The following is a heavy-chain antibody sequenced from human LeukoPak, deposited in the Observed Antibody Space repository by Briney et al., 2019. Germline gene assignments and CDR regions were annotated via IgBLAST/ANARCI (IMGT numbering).Heavy chain of an antibody. CDR1: GYSLSRVYY. V-gene: IGHV4-38-2*01. D-gene: IGHD1-20*01. J-gene: IGHJ4*02. CDR2: IYHIGST. Sequence: PSETLSLTRGVSGYSLSRVYYWAWIRQPPGKGLEWIGTIYHIGSTYYNPSLESRVTISVDTSKNEFSLNLNFVTAADTAVYYCARAGWIITSGIDYWGQGALVTVSS. CDR3: ARAGWIITSGIDY.